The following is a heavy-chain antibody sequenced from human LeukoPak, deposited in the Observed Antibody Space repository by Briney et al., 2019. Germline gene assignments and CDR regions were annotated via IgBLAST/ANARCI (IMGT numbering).Heavy chain of an antibody. CDR1: GFTFSSYG. J-gene: IGHJ4*02. Sequence: PGRSLRLSCAASGFTFSSYGMHWVRQAPGKGLEWVAVIWYDGSNKYYADSVKGRFTISRDNFKNTLYAQMSSLRAEDTAVYYCARSNNGGWGYCDYWGQGSLVTVSS. CDR3: ARSNNGGWGYCDY. V-gene: IGHV3-33*01. CDR2: IWYDGSNK. D-gene: IGHD3-16*01.